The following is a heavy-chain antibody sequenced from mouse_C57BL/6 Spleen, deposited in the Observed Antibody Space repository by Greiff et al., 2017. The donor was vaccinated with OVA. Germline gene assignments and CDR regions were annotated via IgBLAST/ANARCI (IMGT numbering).Heavy chain of an antibody. CDR1: GFNIKDYY. CDR3: TTQSFITTGAY. J-gene: IGHJ3*01. D-gene: IGHD1-1*01. Sequence: VQLQQSGAELVRPGASVKLSCTASGFNIKDYYMHWVKQRPEQGLEWIGRIDPEDGDTEYDPKFQGKATMTADTSSNTAYLQLSSLTSEDTAVYYCTTQSFITTGAYWGQGTLVTVSA. V-gene: IGHV14-1*01. CDR2: IDPEDGDT.